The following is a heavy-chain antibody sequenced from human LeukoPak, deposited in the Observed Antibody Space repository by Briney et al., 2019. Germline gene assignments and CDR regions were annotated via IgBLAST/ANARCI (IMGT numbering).Heavy chain of an antibody. CDR2: INQDGTEE. CDR1: GFTFNKYW. V-gene: IGHV3-7*01. Sequence: GGSLRLSCAASGFTFNKYWMSWVRQAPGKGLEWVANINQDGTEEYYVDSVKGQFTISRDNAKNSLYVQMNSLRAEDTAVYYCALGGYSGYDLSDYWGQGTLVTVSS. D-gene: IGHD5-12*01. CDR3: ALGGYSGYDLSDY. J-gene: IGHJ4*02.